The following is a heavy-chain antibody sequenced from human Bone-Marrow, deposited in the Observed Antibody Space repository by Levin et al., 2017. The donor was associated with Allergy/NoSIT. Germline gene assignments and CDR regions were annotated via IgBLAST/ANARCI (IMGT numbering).Heavy chain of an antibody. D-gene: IGHD3-3*01. CDR1: GYSFTDYS. J-gene: IGHJ3*02. Sequence: NPGGSLRLSCKASGYSFTDYSMHWVRQAPGQGLEWMGRINPNSGGTNFAQKFEGRVTMTRDTSITTVYMEMSRLRSDDTAVYYCARDYDFWSGYYSWSFDIWGQGTMVTVSS. CDR2: INPNSGGT. V-gene: IGHV1-2*06. CDR3: ARDYDFWSGYYSWSFDI.